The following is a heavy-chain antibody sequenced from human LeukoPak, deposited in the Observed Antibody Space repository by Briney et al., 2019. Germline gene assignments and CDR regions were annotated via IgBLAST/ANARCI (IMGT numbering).Heavy chain of an antibody. D-gene: IGHD4-17*01. CDR3: AKFMSYGDYDGDYYYYMDV. J-gene: IGHJ6*03. CDR2: ISGSGGST. V-gene: IGHV3-23*01. Sequence: GGSLILSCAASGFTFSSYAMSWGRQAPGKGLEWVSAISGSGGSTYYADSVKGRFTISRDNSKNTLYLQMNSLRAEDTAVYYCAKFMSYGDYDGDYYYYMDVWGKGTTVTVSS. CDR1: GFTFSSYA.